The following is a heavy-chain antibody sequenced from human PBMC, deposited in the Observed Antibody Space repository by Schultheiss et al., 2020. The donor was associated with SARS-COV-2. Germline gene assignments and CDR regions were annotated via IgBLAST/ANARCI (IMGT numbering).Heavy chain of an antibody. Sequence: GESLKISCAASGFTFSSYGMHWVRQAPGKGLEWVAVIWYDGSNKYYADSVKGRFTISRDNSKNTLYLQMNSLRAEDTAVYYCAKSRPGDIVVVVAVVDYWGQGTLVTVSS. CDR1: GFTFSSYG. D-gene: IGHD2-15*01. CDR2: IWYDGSNK. V-gene: IGHV3-33*06. J-gene: IGHJ4*02. CDR3: AKSRPGDIVVVVAVVDY.